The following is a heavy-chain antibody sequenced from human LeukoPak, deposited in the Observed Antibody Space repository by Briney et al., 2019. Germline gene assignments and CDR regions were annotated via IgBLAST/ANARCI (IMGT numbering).Heavy chain of an antibody. J-gene: IGHJ5*02. V-gene: IGHV4-34*01. CDR1: GXSFSGYY. Sequence: KPSETLSLTWAVYGXSFSGYYWSWIRQPPGKGLEWIGEINHSGSTNYNPSLKSRVTISVDTSKNQFSLKLSSVTAADTAVYYCAREVTAMVTSWGQGTLVTVSS. D-gene: IGHD5-18*01. CDR2: INHSGST. CDR3: AREVTAMVTS.